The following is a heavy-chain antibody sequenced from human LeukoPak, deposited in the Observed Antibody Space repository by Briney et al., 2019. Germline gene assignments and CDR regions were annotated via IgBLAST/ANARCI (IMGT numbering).Heavy chain of an antibody. CDR3: GRAGLGTADNRFCYYMDV. CDR2: IFHSGIA. D-gene: IGHD3-16*02. CDR1: NYPITSDYY. V-gene: IGHV4-38-2*01. J-gene: IGHJ6*03. Sequence: SETLSLTCAVSNYPITSDYYWVWIRQPPGQGLEWIGQIFHSGIAHYNPSLKSRVTMSVDTSRSQFSVNLNSVTAADTAVYFCGRAGLGTADNRFCYYMDVWGKGTTVTVSS.